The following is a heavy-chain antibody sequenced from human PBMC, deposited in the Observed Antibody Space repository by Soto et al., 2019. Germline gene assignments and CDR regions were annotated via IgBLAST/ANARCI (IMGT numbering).Heavy chain of an antibody. CDR2: IKSKTDGGTT. J-gene: IGHJ6*02. CDR3: TTVIFWGYYYGMDV. CDR1: GFTFSNPW. V-gene: IGHV3-15*01. D-gene: IGHD3-9*01. Sequence: PGGSLRLSCAASGFTFSNPWMSWVRQAPGKGLEWVGRIKSKTDGGTTDYAAPVKGRFTISRDDSKNTLYLQMNSLKTEDTAVYYCTTVIFWGYYYGMDVWGQGTRVTVSS.